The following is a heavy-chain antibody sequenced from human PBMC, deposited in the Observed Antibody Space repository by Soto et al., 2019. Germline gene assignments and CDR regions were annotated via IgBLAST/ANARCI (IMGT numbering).Heavy chain of an antibody. J-gene: IGHJ6*02. V-gene: IGHV4-34*01. D-gene: IGHD6-19*01. CDR2: INHSGST. Sequence: SETLSLTCAVYGGSFSGYYWSWIHQPPGKGLEWIGEINHSGSTNYNPSLKSRVTISVDTSKNQFSLKLSSVTAADTAVYYCARERAVAGTYYYYYYGMDVWGQGTTVTVSS. CDR3: ARERAVAGTYYYYYYGMDV. CDR1: GGSFSGYY.